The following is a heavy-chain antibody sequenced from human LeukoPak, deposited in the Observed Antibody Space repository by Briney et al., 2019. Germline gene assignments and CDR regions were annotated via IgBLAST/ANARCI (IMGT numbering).Heavy chain of an antibody. CDR3: ARELEVRGEHAFDI. D-gene: IGHD3-10*01. Sequence: SGPALVKPTQTLTLNYTFSGFSLRTSGMRVGWIRQHQGKALDWLARIDWDDDKFYSKSLKTRLTISKDTSKKQVVLTTANMDPVDTATYYCARELEVRGEHAFDIWGQGTMVTVSS. CDR2: IDWDDDK. CDR1: GFSLRTSGMR. J-gene: IGHJ3*02. V-gene: IGHV2-70*04.